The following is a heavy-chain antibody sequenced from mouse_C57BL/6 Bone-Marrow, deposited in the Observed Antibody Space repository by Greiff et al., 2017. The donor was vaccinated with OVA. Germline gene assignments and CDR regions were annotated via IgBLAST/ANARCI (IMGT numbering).Heavy chain of an antibody. D-gene: IGHD3-3*01. CDR1: GYTFTSYG. J-gene: IGHJ3*01. CDR3: ASFPDSRGFAY. CDR2: IYPRSGNT. Sequence: QVHVKQSGAELARPGASVKLSCKASGYTFTSYGISWVKQRTGQGLEWIGEIYPRSGNTYYIEKFKGKATLTADKSSSTAYMELRSLTSEDSAVYFCASFPDSRGFAYWGQGTLVTVSA. V-gene: IGHV1-81*01.